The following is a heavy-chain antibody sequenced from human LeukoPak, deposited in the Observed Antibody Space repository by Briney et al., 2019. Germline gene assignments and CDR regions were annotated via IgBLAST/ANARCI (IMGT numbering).Heavy chain of an antibody. J-gene: IGHJ6*02. Sequence: EASVKVSCKASGYTFTGYYMHWMRQAPGQGLEWMGWINPNSGGTNYAQKFQGRVTMTRNTSISTAYMELSSLRSEDTAVYYCARVRSGTVYYDFWSGYSGHYYGMDVWGQGTTVTVSS. D-gene: IGHD3-3*01. CDR3: ARVRSGTVYYDFWSGYSGHYYGMDV. V-gene: IGHV1-2*02. CDR1: GYTFTGYY. CDR2: INPNSGGT.